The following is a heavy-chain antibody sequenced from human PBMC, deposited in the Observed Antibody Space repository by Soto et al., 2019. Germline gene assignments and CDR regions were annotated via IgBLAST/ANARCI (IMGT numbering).Heavy chain of an antibody. CDR3: ASVPDY. CDR2: MYHSGST. V-gene: IGHV4-30-2*01. Sequence: QLQLQESGSGLVKPSQTLSLTCAVPGGAISSGGYSWSWIRQRPGKGLAWIGYMYHSGSTYYNPSRKSRVTIAIDRSKNQFSLKLSSVAAADTAVYYCASVPDYWGQGILVTVSS. D-gene: IGHD2-2*01. J-gene: IGHJ4*02. CDR1: GGAISSGGYS.